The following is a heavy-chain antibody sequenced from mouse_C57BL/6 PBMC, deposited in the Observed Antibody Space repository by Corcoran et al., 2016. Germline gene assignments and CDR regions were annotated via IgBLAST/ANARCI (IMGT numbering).Heavy chain of an antibody. CDR2: INPYNGGT. V-gene: IGHV1-19*01. J-gene: IGHJ3*01. D-gene: IGHD1-1*01. CDR1: GYTFADYY. CDR3: ARYGSSFPWFAY. Sequence: EVQLQQSGPVLVKPGASVKMSCKASGYTFADYYMNWVKQSHGKSLEWIGVINPYNGGTSYNQKFKGKATLTVDKSSSTAYMELNSLTSEDSAVYYGARYGSSFPWFAYWGQGTLVTVSA.